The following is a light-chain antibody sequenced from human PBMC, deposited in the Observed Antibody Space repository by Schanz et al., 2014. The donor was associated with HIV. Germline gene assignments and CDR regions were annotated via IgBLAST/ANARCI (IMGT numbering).Light chain of an antibody. CDR2: KAS. Sequence: DIQMTQSPSTLSVSVGDRVTITCRASQSINNWLAWYQQKSGRAPKLLIYKASTLESGVPSRFVGSGSGTTFTLTISSLQPDDFATYYCQQYNRYSATFGPGTNLELK. J-gene: IGKJ2*01. CDR1: QSINNW. CDR3: QQYNRYSAT. V-gene: IGKV1-5*03.